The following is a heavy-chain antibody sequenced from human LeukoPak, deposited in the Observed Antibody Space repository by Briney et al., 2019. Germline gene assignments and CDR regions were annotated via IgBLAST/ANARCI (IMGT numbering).Heavy chain of an antibody. V-gene: IGHV3-23*01. D-gene: IGHD3-10*01. J-gene: IGHJ5*02. CDR2: ISGSGGST. Sequence: GGSLRLFCAASGFTFSSYAMSWVRQAPGKGLEWVSAISGSGGSTYYADSVKGRFTISRDNSKNTLYLQMNSLRAEDTAVYYCAGHYYGSGSYYLDDWFDPWGQGTLVTVSS. CDR3: AGHYYGSGSYYLDDWFDP. CDR1: GFTFSSYA.